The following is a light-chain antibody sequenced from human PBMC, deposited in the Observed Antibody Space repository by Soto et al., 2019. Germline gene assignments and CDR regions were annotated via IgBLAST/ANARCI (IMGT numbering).Light chain of an antibody. CDR2: DAY. J-gene: IGKJ3*01. V-gene: IGKV1-33*01. CDR1: QDITNS. Sequence: DIQMTQSPSSLSASVGDRVTITCQASQDITNSLNWYQQKPGKAPKVLIYDAYILETGVQSRFSGSGSGTDFTFTISSLQPEDVATYYCQQYDNLPLTFGPGTTVDIE. CDR3: QQYDNLPLT.